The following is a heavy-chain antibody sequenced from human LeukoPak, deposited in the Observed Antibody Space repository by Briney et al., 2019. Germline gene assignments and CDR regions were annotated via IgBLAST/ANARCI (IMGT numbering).Heavy chain of an antibody. V-gene: IGHV4-4*07. Sequence: SETLSLTCTVSGGSISSYYWSWVRQPAAKGLEWIGLIYTSGSTNYNPSLKSRVTMSVDTSKNQFSPKLSSVTAADTAVYYCARDIRDSGYDYFDYWGQGTLVTASS. CDR3: ARDIRDSGYDYFDY. CDR2: IYTSGST. D-gene: IGHD5-12*01. J-gene: IGHJ4*02. CDR1: GGSISSYY.